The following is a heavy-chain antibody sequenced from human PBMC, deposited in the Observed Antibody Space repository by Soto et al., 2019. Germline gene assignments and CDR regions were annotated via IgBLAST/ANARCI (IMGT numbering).Heavy chain of an antibody. V-gene: IGHV1-3*01. Sequence: GGPVKVSCKGSGGTFSSYGMHLGRQAPGKKLELMGWINAGNGNTKYSQKFQGRVTITRDTSASTAYMELSSLRSEDTAVYYCARPRYSSSWYQFGPDAFDIWGQGTMVTVSS. D-gene: IGHD6-13*01. CDR1: GGTFSSYG. J-gene: IGHJ3*02. CDR3: ARPRYSSSWYQFGPDAFDI. CDR2: INAGNGNT.